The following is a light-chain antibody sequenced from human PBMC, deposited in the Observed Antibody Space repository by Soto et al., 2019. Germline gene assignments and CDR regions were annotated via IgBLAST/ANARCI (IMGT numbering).Light chain of an antibody. CDR2: GNR. V-gene: IGLV1-40*01. J-gene: IGLJ3*02. CDR3: QAYDYSLTAFV. CDR1: NSNLGAGYD. Sequence: QSVLTQPPSVSGAPGQRVTISCTGTNSNLGAGYDVHWYQQLPGAAPKLVIFGNRNRPSGVPERFSGSKSGTSASLAITGLQAEDDADYYCQAYDYSLTAFVFGGGTKVTVL.